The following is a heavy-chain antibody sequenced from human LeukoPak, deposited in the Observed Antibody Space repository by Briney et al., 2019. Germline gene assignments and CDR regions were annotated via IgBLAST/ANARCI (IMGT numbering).Heavy chain of an antibody. J-gene: IGHJ4*02. V-gene: IGHV4-59*04. CDR3: AIHPPYYYDSSGYYFLPPFDY. CDR1: GGSISSYY. Sequence: SETLSLTCTVSGGSISSYYWSWIRQPPGKGLEWIGYIYYSGSTYYNPSLKSRVTISVDTSKNQFSLKLSSVTAADTAVYYCAIHPPYYYDSSGYYFLPPFDYWGQGTLVTVSS. D-gene: IGHD3-22*01. CDR2: IYYSGST.